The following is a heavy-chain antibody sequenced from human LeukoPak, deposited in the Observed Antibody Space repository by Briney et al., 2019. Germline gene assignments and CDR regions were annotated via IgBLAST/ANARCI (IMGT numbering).Heavy chain of an antibody. CDR3: ACMVRGVNDAFDI. D-gene: IGHD3-10*01. CDR2: ISSSSSYI. J-gene: IGHJ3*02. Sequence: PGGSLRLSCAASGFTFSSYEMNWVRQAPGKGLEWVSSISSSSSYIYYADSVKGRFTISRDNAKNSLYLQMNSLRAEDTAVYYCACMVRGVNDAFDIWGQGTMVTVSS. CDR1: GFTFSSYE. V-gene: IGHV3-21*01.